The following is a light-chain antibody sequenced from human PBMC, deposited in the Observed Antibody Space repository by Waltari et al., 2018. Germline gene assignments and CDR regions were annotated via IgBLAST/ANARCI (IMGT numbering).Light chain of an antibody. J-gene: IGKJ3*01. CDR3: QQHDNFPFT. CDR2: DGS. V-gene: IGKV1-33*01. Sequence: DIQLTQSPPSLSASVGDRVTIPCQASQDIGESLNLSQQQPGTAPKVLIYDGSNLEAGVPSRFSGSRSGTDFTLTISSLQPDDIATYFCQQHDNFPFTFGPGTKVEIK. CDR1: QDIGES.